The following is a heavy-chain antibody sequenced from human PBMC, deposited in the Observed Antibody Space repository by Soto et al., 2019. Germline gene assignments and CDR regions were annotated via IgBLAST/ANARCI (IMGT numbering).Heavy chain of an antibody. D-gene: IGHD3-9*01. V-gene: IGHV4-39*01. Sequence: QLQLQESGPGLVKPSETLSLTCTVSGGSISSSSYYWGWIRQPPGKGLEWIGSIYYSGSTYYNPSLKSRVTISVDTSKNQFSLKLSSVTAADTAVYYCARHGALRYFDWLSVGAFDIWGQGTMVTVSS. CDR3: ARHGALRYFDWLSVGAFDI. J-gene: IGHJ3*02. CDR1: GGSISSSSYY. CDR2: IYYSGST.